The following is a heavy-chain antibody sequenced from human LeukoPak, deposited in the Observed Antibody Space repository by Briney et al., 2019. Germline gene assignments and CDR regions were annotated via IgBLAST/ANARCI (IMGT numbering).Heavy chain of an antibody. Sequence: ASVKVSCKASGYTFSSYDINWVRQATGQGLEWMGWINANSGNTGYAQKFQGRVTMTRNTSISTAYMELNSLRFEDTAVYYCARSSSVTIPGYYFDYWGQGTLVTVSS. D-gene: IGHD2-21*01. CDR3: ARSSSVTIPGYYFDY. V-gene: IGHV1-8*01. J-gene: IGHJ4*02. CDR1: GYTFSSYD. CDR2: INANSGNT.